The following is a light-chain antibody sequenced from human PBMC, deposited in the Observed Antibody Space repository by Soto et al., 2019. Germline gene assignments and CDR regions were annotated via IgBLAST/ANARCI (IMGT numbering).Light chain of an antibody. CDR3: QQLDRYPFS. J-gene: IGKJ4*01. CDR2: SAS. CDR1: PDIRGY. Sequence: DIQLTQSPSLLSASVGDRVTITCRASPDIRGYLAWYQQKPGRVPRLLIYSASTLQSGVPSRFSGSVSGTEFTLTISSLQPEDFASYYCQQLDRYPFSFGGGTKVDIK. V-gene: IGKV1-9*01.